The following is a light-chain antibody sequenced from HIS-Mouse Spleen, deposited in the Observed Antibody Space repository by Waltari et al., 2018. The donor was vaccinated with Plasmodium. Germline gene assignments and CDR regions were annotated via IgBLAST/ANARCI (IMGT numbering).Light chain of an antibody. CDR2: DVS. CDR1: SSDVGGYNY. J-gene: IGLJ1*01. V-gene: IGLV2-11*01. Sequence: QSALTQPRSVSGSPGQSVTISCTGTSSDVGGYNYVSWYQQPPGKAPKLMIYDVSTRPSGVPDRFSGSKSGNTASLTISGLQAEDEADYYCCSYAGSYTYVFGTGT. CDR3: CSYAGSYTYV.